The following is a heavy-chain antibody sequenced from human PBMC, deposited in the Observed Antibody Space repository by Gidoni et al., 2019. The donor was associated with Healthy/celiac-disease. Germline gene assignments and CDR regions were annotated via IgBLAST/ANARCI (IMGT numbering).Heavy chain of an antibody. Sequence: QVQLQESGPGLVKPSETLSLTCTVSGGSISSYYWSWIRQPPGKGLEWIGYIYYSGSTNYNPSLKSRVTISVDTSKNQFSLKLSSVTAADTAVYYCAGGGRGLSDYWGQGTLVTVSS. CDR3: AGGGRGLSDY. CDR2: IYYSGST. V-gene: IGHV4-59*01. CDR1: GGSISSYY. J-gene: IGHJ4*02. D-gene: IGHD2-15*01.